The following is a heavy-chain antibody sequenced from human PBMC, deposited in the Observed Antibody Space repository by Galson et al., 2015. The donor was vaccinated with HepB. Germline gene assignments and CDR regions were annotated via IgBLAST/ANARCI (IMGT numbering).Heavy chain of an antibody. CDR3: ATHTRTIAARNDAFDI. D-gene: IGHD6-6*01. Sequence: GAEVNKPGESLKISCKGSGYSFTSYWIGWVRQMPGKGLEWMGIIYPGDSDTRYSPSFQGQVTISADKSISTAYLQWSSLKASDTAMYYCATHTRTIAARNDAFDIWGQGTMVTVSS. J-gene: IGHJ3*02. CDR1: GYSFTSYW. V-gene: IGHV5-51*01. CDR2: IYPGDSDT.